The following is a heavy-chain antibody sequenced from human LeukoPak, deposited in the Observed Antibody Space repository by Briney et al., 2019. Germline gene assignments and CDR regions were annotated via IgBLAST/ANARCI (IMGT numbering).Heavy chain of an antibody. CDR3: ARADWGYDSSGYFDY. Sequence: SETLSLTCTVSGYSISSGYYWGWIRQPAGKGLEWIGSIYHSGSTYYNPSLKSRVTISVDTSKNQFSLKLSFVTAADTAVYYCARADWGYDSSGYFDYWGQGTLVTVSS. CDR2: IYHSGST. J-gene: IGHJ4*02. D-gene: IGHD3-22*01. CDR1: GYSISSGYY. V-gene: IGHV4-38-2*02.